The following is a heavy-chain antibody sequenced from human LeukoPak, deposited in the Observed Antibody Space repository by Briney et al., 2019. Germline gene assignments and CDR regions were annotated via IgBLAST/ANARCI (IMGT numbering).Heavy chain of an antibody. CDR3: AGTRSTVRGVISSYFAY. D-gene: IGHD3-10*01. J-gene: IGHJ4*02. CDR1: GGSISSSSYY. Sequence: PSETLSLTCTVSGGSISSSSYYWGWIRQPPRKGLEWIGSIYYSGATYYNPSLKSRVTISVDTSRNQFSLKLNSVTATDTALYYCAGTRSTVRGVISSYFAYWGQGTLVTVSS. V-gene: IGHV4-39*01. CDR2: IYYSGAT.